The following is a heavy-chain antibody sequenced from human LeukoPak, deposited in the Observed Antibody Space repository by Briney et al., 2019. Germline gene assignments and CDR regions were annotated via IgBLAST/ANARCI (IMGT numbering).Heavy chain of an antibody. CDR3: ARLSPYSSGYYQDY. J-gene: IGHJ4*02. D-gene: IGHD6-19*01. Sequence: SETLSLTCTVSGGSITTYYWSWIRQPPGKGLEWIGYIYYSGSPNYNPSLKSRVTISVDTSKNQFSLKLSSVTAADTAVYYCARLSPYSSGYYQDYWGQGTLVTVSS. V-gene: IGHV4-59*08. CDR1: GGSITTYY. CDR2: IYYSGSP.